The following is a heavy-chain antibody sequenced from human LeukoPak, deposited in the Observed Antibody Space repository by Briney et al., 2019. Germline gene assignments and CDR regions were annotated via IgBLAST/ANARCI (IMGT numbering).Heavy chain of an antibody. CDR3: ARDGRSSSSLAYYYYYMDV. J-gene: IGHJ6*03. D-gene: IGHD6-6*01. CDR1: GYIFTDYY. Sequence: ASVKVSCKASGYIFTDYYMHWVRQAPGQGLEGMGWINPNSGGTNYAQKFQGRVTMTRDTSISTAYMELRRLRSDDTAVYYCARDGRSSSSLAYYYYYMDVWGKGTTVTVSS. V-gene: IGHV1-2*02. CDR2: INPNSGGT.